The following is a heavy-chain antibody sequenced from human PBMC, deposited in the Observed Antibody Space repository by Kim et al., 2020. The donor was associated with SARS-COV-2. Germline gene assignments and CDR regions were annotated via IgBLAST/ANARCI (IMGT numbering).Heavy chain of an antibody. CDR1: GYTFTSYY. Sequence: ASVKVSCKASGYTFTSYYMHWVRQAPGQGLEWMGIINPSGGSTSYAQKFQGKVTMTRDTSTSTVYMELSSQRSEDTAVYYCARDLVVVPAASGFDYWGQGTLVTVSS. V-gene: IGHV1-46*01. J-gene: IGHJ4*02. CDR2: INPSGGST. CDR3: ARDLVVVPAASGFDY. D-gene: IGHD2-2*01.